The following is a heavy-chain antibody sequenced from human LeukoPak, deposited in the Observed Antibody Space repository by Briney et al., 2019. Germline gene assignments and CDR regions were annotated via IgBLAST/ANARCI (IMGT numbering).Heavy chain of an antibody. CDR3: ARDLAAAGRWVPYYYYYYYMDV. CDR1: GYTFTGYY. Sequence: ASVKVSCKASGYTFTGYYMHWVRQAPGQGLEWMGWINPNSGGTNYAQKFQGRVTMTRDTSISTAYMELSRLRSDDTAVYYCARDLAAAGRWVPYYYYYYYMDVWGKGTTVTVSS. J-gene: IGHJ6*03. V-gene: IGHV1-2*02. D-gene: IGHD6-13*01. CDR2: INPNSGGT.